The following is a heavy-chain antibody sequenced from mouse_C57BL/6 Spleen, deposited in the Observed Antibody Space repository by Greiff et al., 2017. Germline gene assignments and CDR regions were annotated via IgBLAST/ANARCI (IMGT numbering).Heavy chain of an antibody. Sequence: EVQLQQSGPELVKPGASVKISCKASGYSFTGYYMNWVKQSPEKSLEWIGEINPSTGGTTYNQKFKAKATLTVDKSSSTAYMQLKSLTSEDSAVYYCASSSGHLFDYWGQGTTLTVSS. CDR1: GYSFTGYY. J-gene: IGHJ2*01. CDR3: ASSSGHLFDY. V-gene: IGHV1-42*01. CDR2: INPSTGGT. D-gene: IGHD3-2*02.